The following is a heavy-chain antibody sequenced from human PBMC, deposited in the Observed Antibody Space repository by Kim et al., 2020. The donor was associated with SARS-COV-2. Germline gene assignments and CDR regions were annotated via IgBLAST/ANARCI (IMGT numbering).Heavy chain of an antibody. CDR2: ISSSSSTI. Sequence: GGSLRLSCAASGFTFSSYSMNWVRQAPGKGLEWVSYISSSSSTIYYADSVKGRFTISRDNAKNSLYLQMNSLRDEDTAVYYCAREGGDILTGSPNYYYYGMDVWGQGTTVTVSS. V-gene: IGHV3-48*02. CDR3: AREGGDILTGSPNYYYYGMDV. J-gene: IGHJ6*02. CDR1: GFTFSSYS. D-gene: IGHD3-9*01.